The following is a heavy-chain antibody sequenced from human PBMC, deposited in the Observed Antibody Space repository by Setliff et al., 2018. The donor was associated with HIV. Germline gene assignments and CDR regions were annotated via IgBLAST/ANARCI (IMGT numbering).Heavy chain of an antibody. CDR2: ISAYNGNT. V-gene: IGHV1-18*04. J-gene: IGHJ4*02. CDR1: RGTFSSYG. D-gene: IGHD1-20*01. Sequence: GASVKVSCKASRGTFSSYGFNWVRQAPGQGLEWMGWISAYNGNTNYAQKLQGRVTMTTDTSTSTAYMELRSLRSDDTAVYYCARSLQYNEVDQNDYWGQGTLVTVSS. CDR3: ARSLQYNEVDQNDY.